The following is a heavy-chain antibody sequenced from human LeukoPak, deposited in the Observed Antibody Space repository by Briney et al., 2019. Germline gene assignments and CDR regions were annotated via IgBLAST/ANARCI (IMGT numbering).Heavy chain of an antibody. V-gene: IGHV4-38-2*02. CDR1: GYSISSVYY. D-gene: IGHD4-11*01. CDR2: IYHTGST. CDR3: ARAPIQYHFDY. Sequence: PSETLYLTCTVSGYSISSVYYWGWIRPPPGKVLGWIGSIYHTGSTYYNPTLKSRVTISVDTSKNQFSLKLSSVTAADTAVYYCARAPIQYHFDYWGQGTLVTVS. J-gene: IGHJ4*02.